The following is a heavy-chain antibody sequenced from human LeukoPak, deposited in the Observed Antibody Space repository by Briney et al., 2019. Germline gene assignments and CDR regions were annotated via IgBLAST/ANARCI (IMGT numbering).Heavy chain of an antibody. CDR2: MTSTSHV. D-gene: IGHD3-3*01. V-gene: IGHV3-21*04. CDR1: GFTFSSYN. Sequence: SGGSLRLSCAASGFTFSSYNLNWVRQAPGKGLEWVSSMTSTSHVYYADSLKGRFTISRDNAKNSLYLQMNSLRAEDAAVYYCARVQGEDTIFGVVIHDAFDIWGQGTMVTVSS. CDR3: ARVQGEDTIFGVVIHDAFDI. J-gene: IGHJ3*02.